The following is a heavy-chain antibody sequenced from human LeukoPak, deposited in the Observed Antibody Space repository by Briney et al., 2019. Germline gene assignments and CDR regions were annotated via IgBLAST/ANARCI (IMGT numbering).Heavy chain of an antibody. V-gene: IGHV4-59*01. CDR1: GGSISSYY. Sequence: SETLSLTCTVSGGSISSYYWTWIRQPPGKGPEWIGYIYYTGSTNYNPSLKSRVTIAVDTSKNQFSLKLNSVTATDTAVYYCARGGYSSSWYYFDYWGQGTLVTVSS. D-gene: IGHD6-13*01. J-gene: IGHJ4*02. CDR2: IYYTGST. CDR3: ARGGYSSSWYYFDY.